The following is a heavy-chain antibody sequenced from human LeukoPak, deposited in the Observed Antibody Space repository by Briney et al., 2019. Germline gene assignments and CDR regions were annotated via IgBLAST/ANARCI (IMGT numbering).Heavy chain of an antibody. CDR2: IYHSGST. V-gene: IGHV4-38-2*02. CDR1: GYSISSGYY. CDR3: AGLIAVADKFDY. Sequence: SETLSLTCTVSGYSISSGYYWGWIRQPPGKGLEWIGSIYHSGSTYYNPSLKNRVTISVDTSKNQFSLKLSSVTAADTAVYYCAGLIAVADKFDYWGQGTLVTVSS. J-gene: IGHJ4*02. D-gene: IGHD6-19*01.